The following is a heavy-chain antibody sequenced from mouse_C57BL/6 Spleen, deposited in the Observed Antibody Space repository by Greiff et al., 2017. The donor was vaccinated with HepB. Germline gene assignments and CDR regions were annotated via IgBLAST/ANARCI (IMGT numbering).Heavy chain of an antibody. CDR1: GYTFTSYW. CDR3: ARSGYYGSRWGYFDV. Sequence: QVQLQQPGTELVKPGASVKLSCKASGYTFTSYWMHWVKQRPGQGLEWIGNINPSNGGSNYNEKFKSKATLTVDKSSSTAYMQLSSLTSEDSAVYYCARSGYYGSRWGYFDVWGSGTTVTVSS. V-gene: IGHV1-53*01. CDR2: INPSNGGS. J-gene: IGHJ1*01. D-gene: IGHD1-1*01.